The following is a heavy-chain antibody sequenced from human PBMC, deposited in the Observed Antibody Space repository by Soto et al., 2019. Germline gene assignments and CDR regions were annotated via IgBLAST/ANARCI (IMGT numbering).Heavy chain of an antibody. CDR2: TFHDGTA. V-gene: IGHV4-4*02. Sequence: SETLSLTCAVSGVSISSGNWWTWVRQSPQRGLEYIGETFHDGTANYYPSFERRVAISVDTSKNQFSLKLTSVTAADTAIYFCARLVYDTRLNYMYFDFWGQGTLVTVSS. D-gene: IGHD3-10*01. CDR3: ARLVYDTRLNYMYFDF. J-gene: IGHJ4*02. CDR1: GVSISSGNW.